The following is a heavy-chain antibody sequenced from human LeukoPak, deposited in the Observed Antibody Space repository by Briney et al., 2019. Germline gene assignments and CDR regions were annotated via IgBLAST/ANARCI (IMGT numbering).Heavy chain of an antibody. CDR2: ISYDGSNK. V-gene: IGHV3-30*18. CDR1: RFTFSSYG. Sequence: PGGSLRLSCAASRFTFSSYGMHWARQAQGKGLEWVAVISYDGSNKYYADSVKGRFTISRDNSKNTLYLQMNSLRAEDTAVYYCAKDSAPDYYYYGMDVWGQGTTVTVSS. J-gene: IGHJ6*02. CDR3: AKDSAPDYYYYGMDV.